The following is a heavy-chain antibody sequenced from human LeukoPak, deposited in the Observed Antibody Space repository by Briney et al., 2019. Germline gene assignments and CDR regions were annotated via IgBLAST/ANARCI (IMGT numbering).Heavy chain of an antibody. V-gene: IGHV3-23*01. J-gene: IGHJ4*02. CDR1: GFTVSSNS. D-gene: IGHD5-12*01. CDR2: ISGSGGST. Sequence: PWGSLRLSCTVSGFTVSSNSMSWVSQAPGKGLEWVSAISGSGGSTYYADSVKGRFTISRDNSKNTLYLQMNSLRAEDTAVYYCAKAISVATIPTVFDYWGQGTLVTVSS. CDR3: AKAISVATIPTVFDY.